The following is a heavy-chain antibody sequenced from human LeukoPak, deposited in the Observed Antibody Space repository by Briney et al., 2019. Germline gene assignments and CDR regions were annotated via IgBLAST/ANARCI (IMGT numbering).Heavy chain of an antibody. D-gene: IGHD3-10*01. J-gene: IGHJ4*02. Sequence: PPGGSLRLSCAASGFTFSSYAMSWVRQAPGKGLEWVSAISGSGGSTYYADSVKGRFTISRDNSKNTLYLQMNSLRAEDTAVYYCAKDPGAERMVRGVFLFDYWGQGTLVTVSS. CDR2: ISGSGGST. CDR1: GFTFSSYA. V-gene: IGHV3-23*01. CDR3: AKDPGAERMVRGVFLFDY.